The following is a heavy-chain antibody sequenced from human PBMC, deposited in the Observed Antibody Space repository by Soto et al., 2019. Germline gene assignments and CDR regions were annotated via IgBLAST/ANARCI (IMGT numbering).Heavy chain of an antibody. V-gene: IGHV3-23*01. Sequence: GGSLRLSCAASGFTFTTYAVSWVRQAPGKGLEWVSGVSDSGGDTYYADSVKGRFTISRDNSKNTLYLQMNSLRVEDTAIYYCAKDFTPYRSGWYDGGYFDYWGQGPPVTVSS. CDR3: AKDFTPYRSGWYDGGYFDY. D-gene: IGHD6-19*01. CDR2: VSDSGGDT. J-gene: IGHJ4*02. CDR1: GFTFTTYA.